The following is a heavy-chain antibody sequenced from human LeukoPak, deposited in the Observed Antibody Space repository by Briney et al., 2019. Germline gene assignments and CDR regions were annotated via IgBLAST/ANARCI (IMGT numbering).Heavy chain of an antibody. J-gene: IGHJ4*02. V-gene: IGHV4-34*01. Sequence: PSETLSLTCAVYGGSLSGYYWSWIRQPPGKGLEWIGQINHSGSSNYNPSLKSRVTMSVDTSKNQFSPNLNSVTAADTAVYFCARGLNQLPPSDYWGQGTLVTVSS. CDR3: ARGLNQLPPSDY. CDR2: INHSGSS. CDR1: GGSLSGYY. D-gene: IGHD2-2*01.